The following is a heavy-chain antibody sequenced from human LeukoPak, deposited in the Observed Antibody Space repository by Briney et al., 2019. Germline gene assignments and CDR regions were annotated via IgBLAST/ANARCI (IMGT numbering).Heavy chain of an antibody. Sequence: ASVKVSCKASGYSFTDYYIHWVRQAPGHGFEWMGWINPNSGGTKYAQKFQDRVTMTRDTSITTAYMELSSLMSDDTAIYYCARNSSFEYWGQGTLVTVSS. CDR1: GYSFTDYY. D-gene: IGHD6-19*01. CDR2: INPNSGGT. J-gene: IGHJ4*02. V-gene: IGHV1-2*02. CDR3: ARNSSFEY.